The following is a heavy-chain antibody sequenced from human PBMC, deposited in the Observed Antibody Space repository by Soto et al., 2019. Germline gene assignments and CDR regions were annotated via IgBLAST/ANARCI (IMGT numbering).Heavy chain of an antibody. Sequence: QLQLQESGPGLVKPSETLSLTCTVSGGSISSSSYYWGWIRQPPGKGLEWIGSIYYSGSTYYNPSLKSRVTISVDTSKNQFSLKLSSVTAADTAVYYCARITITIFAQGLDYWGQGTLVTVSS. CDR1: GGSISSSSYY. CDR2: IYYSGST. CDR3: ARITITIFAQGLDY. J-gene: IGHJ4*02. D-gene: IGHD3-3*01. V-gene: IGHV4-39*01.